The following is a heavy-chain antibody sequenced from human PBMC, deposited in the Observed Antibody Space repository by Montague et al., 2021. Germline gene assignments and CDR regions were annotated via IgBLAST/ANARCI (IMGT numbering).Heavy chain of an antibody. CDR1: GGSISSSSYY. V-gene: IGHV4-39*01. J-gene: IGHJ6*02. D-gene: IGHD3-16*02. CDR3: ARHVIENYGMDA. CDR2: IYYSGST. Sequence: SETLSLTCTVSGGSISSSSYYWGWIRQPPGKGLEWNGSIYYSGSTYYNPSLKTRVTISVDTSKNQFSLKLSSVTAADTAVYYCARHVIENYGMDAWGQGTTVTVSS.